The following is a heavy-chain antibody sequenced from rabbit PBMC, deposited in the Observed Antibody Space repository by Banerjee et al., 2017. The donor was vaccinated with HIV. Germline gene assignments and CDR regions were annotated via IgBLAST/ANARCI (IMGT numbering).Heavy chain of an antibody. Sequence: QEQLVESGGGLVQPGGSLKLSCKASGFDFSSYGVSWVRQAPGKGLEWIGYIDPVFGSTYYASWVNGRFTISSHNAQNTLYLQLNSLTAADTATYFCVRDWASSSGYYIRDAFDPWGPGTLVTVS. V-gene: IGHV1S47*01. CDR3: VRDWASSSGYYIRDAFDP. D-gene: IGHD1-1*01. CDR2: IDPVFGST. CDR1: GFDFSSYG. J-gene: IGHJ2*01.